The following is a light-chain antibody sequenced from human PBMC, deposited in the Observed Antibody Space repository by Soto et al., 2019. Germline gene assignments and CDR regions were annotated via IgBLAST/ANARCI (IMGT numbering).Light chain of an antibody. V-gene: IGKV3-11*01. CDR3: QHRET. CDR1: QSFNSY. J-gene: IGKJ1*01. Sequence: PATLSLSPGDRATLSCKASQSFNSYLAWYQQKPGQAPRLLIYDASNRATGIPARFSGSGSGTDFTLTISSLEPEDFATYYCQHRETFGQETKVDIK. CDR2: DAS.